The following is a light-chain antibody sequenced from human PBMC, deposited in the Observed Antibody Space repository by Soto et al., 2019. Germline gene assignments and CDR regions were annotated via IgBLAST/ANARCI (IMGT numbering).Light chain of an antibody. Sequence: QSALTQPPSASGSPGQSVTISCTGTSSDVGGYNYVSWYQQHPGKAPKLMIYEVSKRPSGVPDRFSGSKSGNTASLTVSGLQAEDEADYYCTSYAGSNKLFGGGTKVTVL. J-gene: IGLJ2*01. V-gene: IGLV2-8*01. CDR1: SSDVGGYNY. CDR2: EVS. CDR3: TSYAGSNKL.